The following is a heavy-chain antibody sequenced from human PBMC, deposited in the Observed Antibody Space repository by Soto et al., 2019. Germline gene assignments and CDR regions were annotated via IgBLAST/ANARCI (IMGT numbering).Heavy chain of an antibody. CDR3: AKVGDYYYYGMDV. V-gene: IGHV3-23*01. Sequence: GGFLRLSCAASGFTFSSYAMSWVRQAPGKGLEWVSAISGSGGSTYYADSVKGRFTISRDNSKNTLYLQMNSLRAEDTAVYYCAKVGDYYYYGMDVWGQGTTVTVSS. D-gene: IGHD3-16*01. CDR1: GFTFSSYA. J-gene: IGHJ6*02. CDR2: ISGSGGST.